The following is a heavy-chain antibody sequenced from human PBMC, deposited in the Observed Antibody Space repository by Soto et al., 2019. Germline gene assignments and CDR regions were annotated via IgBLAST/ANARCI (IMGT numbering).Heavy chain of an antibody. CDR1: GYTLTELS. Sequence: ASVKVSCKVSGYTLTELSMHWVRQAPGKGLEWMGGFDPEDGETIYAQKFQGRVTMTEDTSTDTAYMELSSLRSKDTAVYYCATRPYYASSGYGPWDYWRQGTLVTVSS. D-gene: IGHD3-22*01. J-gene: IGHJ4*02. CDR3: ATRPYYASSGYGPWDY. CDR2: FDPEDGET. V-gene: IGHV1-24*01.